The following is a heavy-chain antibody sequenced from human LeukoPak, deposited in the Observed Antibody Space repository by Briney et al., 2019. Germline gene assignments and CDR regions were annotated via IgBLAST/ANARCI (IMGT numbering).Heavy chain of an antibody. CDR2: INPNSGGT. V-gene: IGHV1-2*02. CDR1: GYTFTGYY. CDR3: AVARGLTDPLDF. D-gene: IGHD3-10*01. J-gene: IGHJ4*02. Sequence: EASVKVSCKASGYTFTGYYMHWVRQAPGQGLEWMGWINPNSGGTNYAQKFQGRVTMTRDTSISTAYMELSRLRSDDTAVYYCAVARGLTDPLDFWGQGTLVTVSS.